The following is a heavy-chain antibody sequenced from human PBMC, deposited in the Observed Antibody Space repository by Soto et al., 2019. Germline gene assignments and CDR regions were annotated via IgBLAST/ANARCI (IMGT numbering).Heavy chain of an antibody. CDR3: SGFIMVGGWFDPNYYHGMDV. CDR1: GYTFSNYG. CDR2: ISGYNGNT. D-gene: IGHD6-19*01. J-gene: IGHJ6*02. Sequence: QVQLVQSGAEVKKPGASVTVSCKTSGYTFSNYGINWVRQAPGQGLEWMGWISGYNGNTNYAQTVQGRVTMTTHTATGTVYMELRSLKSDDTAIYYCSGFIMVGGWFDPNYYHGMDVWGQGTTVTVSS. V-gene: IGHV1-18*01.